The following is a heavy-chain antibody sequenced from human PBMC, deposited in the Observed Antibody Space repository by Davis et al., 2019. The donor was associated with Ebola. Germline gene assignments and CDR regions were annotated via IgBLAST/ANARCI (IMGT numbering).Heavy chain of an antibody. J-gene: IGHJ6*02. CDR2: IWYDGSIK. CDR1: GFAFSSYW. V-gene: IGHV3-33*08. D-gene: IGHD2-15*01. CDR3: AREGGDIVVVVAATLYYYGMDV. Sequence: GGSLRLSCTGSGFAFSSYWMHWVRQAPGKGLEWVSVIWYDGSIKYYADSVKGRFTISRDNSKNTLYLQMNSLRAEDTAVYYCAREGGDIVVVVAATLYYYGMDVWGQGTTVTVSS.